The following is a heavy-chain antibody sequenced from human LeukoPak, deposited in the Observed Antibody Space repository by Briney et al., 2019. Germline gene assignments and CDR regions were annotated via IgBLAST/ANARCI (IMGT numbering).Heavy chain of an antibody. CDR2: ISWNSGSI. V-gene: IGHV3-9*01. Sequence: PGRSLRLSCAASGFTFDDYAMHWVRQAPGKGLEWVSGISWNSGSIGYADSVKGRFTISRDNAKNSLYLQMNSLRAEDTAVYYCARDGSSGWYPEYYFDYWGQGTLVTVSS. CDR1: GFTFDDYA. J-gene: IGHJ4*02. D-gene: IGHD6-19*01. CDR3: ARDGSSGWYPEYYFDY.